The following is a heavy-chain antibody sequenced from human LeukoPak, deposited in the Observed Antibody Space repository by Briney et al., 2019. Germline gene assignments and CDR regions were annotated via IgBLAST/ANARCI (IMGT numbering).Heavy chain of an antibody. CDR1: GGSISSGSYY. Sequence: SETLSLTCTVSGGSISSGSYYWGWIRQPPGKGLEWIGSIYYSGSTYYNPSLKSRVTMSADTSKNQFSLKLNSVTAADTAVYYCAGTTVATNDAFDIWGQGTMVTVSS. V-gene: IGHV4-39*07. J-gene: IGHJ3*02. D-gene: IGHD4-17*01. CDR3: AGTTVATNDAFDI. CDR2: IYYSGST.